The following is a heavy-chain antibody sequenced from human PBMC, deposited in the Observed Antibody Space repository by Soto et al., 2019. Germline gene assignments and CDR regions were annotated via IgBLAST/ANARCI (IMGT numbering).Heavy chain of an antibody. D-gene: IGHD4-4*01. J-gene: IGHJ6*02. V-gene: IGHV1-18*04. CDR1: GYTFTSYG. CDR3: ARGGLHPVRSGYYGMDV. Sequence: EASGKVSCKASGYTFTSYGISWVRQAPGQGLEWMGWISAYNGNTNYAQKLQGRVTMTTDTSTSTAYMELRSLRSDDTAVYYCARGGLHPVRSGYYGMDVWGQGTTVTVSS. CDR2: ISAYNGNT.